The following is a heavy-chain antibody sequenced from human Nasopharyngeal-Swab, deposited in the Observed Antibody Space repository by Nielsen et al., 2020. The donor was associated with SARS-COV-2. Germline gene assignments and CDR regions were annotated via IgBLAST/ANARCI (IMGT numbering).Heavy chain of an antibody. J-gene: IGHJ4*02. Sequence: GESLKISCAASGFTFSSYGMHWVRQAPGKGLEWVAVIWYDGSNKYYADSVKGRFTISGDNSKNTLYLQMNSLRAEDTAVYYCARGGLDSSSWYGYYFDYWGQGTLVTVSS. CDR3: ARGGLDSSSWYGYYFDY. CDR2: IWYDGSNK. CDR1: GFTFSSYG. V-gene: IGHV3-33*01. D-gene: IGHD6-13*01.